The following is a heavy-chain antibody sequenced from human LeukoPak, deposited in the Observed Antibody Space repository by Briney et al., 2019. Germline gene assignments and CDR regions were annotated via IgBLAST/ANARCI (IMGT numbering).Heavy chain of an antibody. J-gene: IGHJ2*01. CDR2: ISGSGGST. Sequence: GGSLRLSCAASGFTFSSYAMSWVRQAPGKGLEWISAISGSGGSTYYADSVKGRFTISRDNSKNTLYLQMNSQRAEDTAVYYCAKSPGRSSSWYYISWYFDLWGRGTLVTVSS. V-gene: IGHV3-23*01. CDR3: AKSPGRSSSWYYISWYFDL. CDR1: GFTFSSYA. D-gene: IGHD6-13*01.